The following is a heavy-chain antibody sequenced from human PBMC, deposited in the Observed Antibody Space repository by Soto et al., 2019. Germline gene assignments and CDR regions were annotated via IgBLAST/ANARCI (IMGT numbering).Heavy chain of an antibody. D-gene: IGHD3-16*01. CDR3: ATKGAGDAPGDYLDF. Sequence: QVQLVQSGAEVKKPGSSVKVSCKGSGGNFNSYAISWVRQAPGQGLEWMAGIIPIIGAPNYAQKFQGRVTITADESTNTVYMDVNSLTSDDTAIYYCATKGAGDAPGDYLDFWGPGTLVTVSS. V-gene: IGHV1-69*01. CDR1: GGNFNSYA. CDR2: IIPIIGAP. J-gene: IGHJ4*02.